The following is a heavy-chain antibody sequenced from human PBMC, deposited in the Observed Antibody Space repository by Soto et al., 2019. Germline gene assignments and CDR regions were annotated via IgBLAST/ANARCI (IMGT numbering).Heavy chain of an antibody. V-gene: IGHV4-34*01. CDR1: GGSFSGYY. J-gene: IGHJ5*02. D-gene: IGHD3-16*01. CDR2: INHSGST. CDR3: ARCGRFMITFGGVPWFDP. Sequence: SETLSLTCAVYGGSFSGYYLSWIRQPPGKGLEWIGEINHSGSTNYNPSLKSRVTISVDTSKNQFSLKLSSVTAADTAVYYCARCGRFMITFGGVPWFDPWGQGTLVTVSS.